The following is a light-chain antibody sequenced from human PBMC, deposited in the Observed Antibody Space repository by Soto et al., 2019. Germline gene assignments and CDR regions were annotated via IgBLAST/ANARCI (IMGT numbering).Light chain of an antibody. J-gene: IGKJ1*01. V-gene: IGKV3-20*01. CDR1: QSVSSN. Sequence: EIVMTQSPATLSVSPGERATLSCRASQSVSSNLAWYQQKPGQAPRLLIYGASSRATGISDRFTGSGSGTDFTLTITTLEPEDFAVYYCQLYGTSPKPFGQGTKVDIK. CDR3: QLYGTSPKP. CDR2: GAS.